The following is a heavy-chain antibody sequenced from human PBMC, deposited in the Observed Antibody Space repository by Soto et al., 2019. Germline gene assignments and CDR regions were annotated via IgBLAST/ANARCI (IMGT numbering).Heavy chain of an antibody. V-gene: IGHV2-5*02. CDR2: IYWDNDR. D-gene: IGHD1-26*01. Sequence: QITLKESGPLLVEPTQTLTLTCSFSGFSLTTGGVGVGWLRQAPGKALECLGIIYWDNDRRYNPSLKEMLTITQDTSKNQVVLTITYMEPVDTATYYCAHRGPQSSYWDVGWCDTWGQGTLVTVS. J-gene: IGHJ5*02. CDR1: GFSLTTGGVG. CDR3: AHRGPQSSYWDVGWCDT.